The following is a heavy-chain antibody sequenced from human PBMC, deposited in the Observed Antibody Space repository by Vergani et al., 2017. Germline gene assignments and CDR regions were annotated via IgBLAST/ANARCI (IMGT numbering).Heavy chain of an antibody. V-gene: IGHV4-61*02. CDR2: IFSSGTT. CDR1: GGYVRTSIGYY. Sequence: QVQLQESGPGLVKPSQTLSLSCTVSGGYVRTSIGYYWTWIRPPAGKTLEWIGEIFSSGTTNYHPAVKNRVTMSVDTSKNQFSLKLNSVTTADTAVYYCARGSRAEGGSGPDKWGQGTLVTVSS. J-gene: IGHJ4*02. CDR3: ARGSRAEGGSGPDK. D-gene: IGHD6-13*01.